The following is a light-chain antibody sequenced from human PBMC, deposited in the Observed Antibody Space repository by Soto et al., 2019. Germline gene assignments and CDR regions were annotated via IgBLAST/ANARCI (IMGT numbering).Light chain of an antibody. J-gene: IGLJ1*01. CDR2: DNN. CDR1: SSNIGNNY. Sequence: QSVLTQPPSVSAAPGQKVTISCSGSSSNIGNNYVSWYQQLPGTAPKLLIYDNNKRPSGIPDRFSGSKSGTSATLGITGRQTGDEADYYCGTWDSRLSASYVFGAGTKLTVL. V-gene: IGLV1-51*01. CDR3: GTWDSRLSASYV.